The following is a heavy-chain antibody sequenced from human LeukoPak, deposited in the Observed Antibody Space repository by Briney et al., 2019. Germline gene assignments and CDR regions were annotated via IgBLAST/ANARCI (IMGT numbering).Heavy chain of an antibody. J-gene: IGHJ2*01. V-gene: IGHV3-21*01. CDR3: ARGPLSGNPYWYFDL. CDR2: ISSSSSYI. CDR1: GFTVSNNF. Sequence: GGSLILSFAASGFTVSNNFMSWVRQAPGKGLEWVSSISSSSSYIYYADSVKGRFTISRDNAKNSLYLQMNSLRAEDTAVYYCARGPLSGNPYWYFDLWGRGTVVTVSS. D-gene: IGHD2-15*01.